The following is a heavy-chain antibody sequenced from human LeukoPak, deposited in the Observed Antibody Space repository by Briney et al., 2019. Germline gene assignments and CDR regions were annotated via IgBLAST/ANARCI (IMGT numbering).Heavy chain of an antibody. CDR2: IYYSGST. D-gene: IGHD6-13*01. CDR3: ARRRYSSSWYNYYYMDV. CDR1: GGSISSSSYY. Sequence: SETLSLTCTVSGGSISSSSYYWGWIRQPPGKGLEWIGSIYYSGSTYYNPSLKSRVTISVDTSKNQFSLKLSSVTAADTAVYYCARRRYSSSWYNYYYMDVWGKGTTVTVSS. J-gene: IGHJ6*03. V-gene: IGHV4-39*01.